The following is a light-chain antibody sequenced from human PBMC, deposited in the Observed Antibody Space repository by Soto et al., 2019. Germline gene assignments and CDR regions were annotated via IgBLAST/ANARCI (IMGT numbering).Light chain of an antibody. J-gene: IGKJ5*01. V-gene: IGKV1-39*01. CDR1: QSISSY. CDR3: QQSFSPPPIT. CDR2: AAS. Sequence: DIQMTQSPSSLSASVGDRVTITCRASQSISSYLNWYQQKPGKAPKLLIYAASSLQSGVPSRFGGSGSGTEFTLTISSLQPDDFATYYCQQSFSPPPITFGKGTRLEIK.